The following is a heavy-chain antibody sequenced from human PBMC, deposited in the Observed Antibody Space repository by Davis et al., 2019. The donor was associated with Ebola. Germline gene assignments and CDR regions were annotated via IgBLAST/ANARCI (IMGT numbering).Heavy chain of an antibody. CDR1: GYSFTTYW. J-gene: IGHJ3*02. D-gene: IGHD1-26*01. Sequence: GESLKISCKGSGYSFTTYWIGWVRQMPGKGLEWMGIIYPGDSDTRYSPSFQGQVTISADKSISTAYLQWSSLKASDTAMYYCARPQRVGAYDAFDIWGQGTMAIVSS. V-gene: IGHV5-51*01. CDR3: ARPQRVGAYDAFDI. CDR2: IYPGDSDT.